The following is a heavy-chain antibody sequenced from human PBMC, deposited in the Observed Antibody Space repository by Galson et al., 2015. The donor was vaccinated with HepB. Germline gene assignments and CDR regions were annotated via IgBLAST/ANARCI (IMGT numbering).Heavy chain of an antibody. J-gene: IGHJ5*02. CDR1: GFTVSGNF. CDR2: IYGTST. V-gene: IGHV3-53*01. D-gene: IGHD2-15*01. Sequence: SLRLSCAASGFTVSGNFMSWVRQAPGKGLEWVSIIYGTSTYYADSVQGRFTISRDNSKNTLDLQMNSLRVEDTAVYYCAKVGGPRYCSGIDCPGWFDPWGQGTLVTVSS. CDR3: AKVGGPRYCSGIDCPGWFDP.